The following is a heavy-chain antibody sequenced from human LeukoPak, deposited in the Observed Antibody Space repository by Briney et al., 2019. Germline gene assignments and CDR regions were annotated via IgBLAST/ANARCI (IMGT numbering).Heavy chain of an antibody. CDR3: TRRGGNCGEECYYNAFDM. J-gene: IGHJ3*02. D-gene: IGHD2-21*01. CDR1: GYSISSYYY. V-gene: IGHV4-38-2*01. CDR2: IYHSGST. Sequence: SETLSLTRAVSGYSISSYYYCDWIRQPPGKGLEWIGSIYHSGSTYFNPSLKSRVTISIDTSKNQFSLRLTSVTAADTAVYFCTRRGGNCGEECYYNAFDMWDPGTLVTVSS.